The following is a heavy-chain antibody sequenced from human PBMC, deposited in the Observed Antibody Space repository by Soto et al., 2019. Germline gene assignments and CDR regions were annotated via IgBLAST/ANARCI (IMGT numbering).Heavy chain of an antibody. Sequence: PSETLSLTCTVSGGSISSSYWSWIRQPPGKGLAWIGYIFYTGSTTYNPSLMSRVTISLDTSTNQFSLHLSSVTAADTAVYYCASDGAAPRRGGYYYYVMDVWGQGTTVTVPS. J-gene: IGHJ6*02. V-gene: IGHV4-59*01. CDR2: IFYTGST. CDR3: ASDGAAPRRGGYYYYVMDV. D-gene: IGHD3-10*01. CDR1: GGSISSSY.